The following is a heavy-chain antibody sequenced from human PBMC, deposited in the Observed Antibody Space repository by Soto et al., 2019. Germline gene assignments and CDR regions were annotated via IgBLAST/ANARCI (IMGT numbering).Heavy chain of an antibody. CDR3: ARDWHYYDSSGYPRVYGMDV. D-gene: IGHD3-22*01. J-gene: IGHJ6*02. V-gene: IGHV4-59*01. CDR2: IYYSGNT. CDR1: GGSISPYY. Sequence: SETLSLTCTVSGGSISPYYWSWIRQPQGKGLEWIGYIYYSGNTEYNPSLKSRVTISVDTSKNQFSLKLSSVTAADTAVYYCARDWHYYDSSGYPRVYGMDVWGQGTTVTVSS.